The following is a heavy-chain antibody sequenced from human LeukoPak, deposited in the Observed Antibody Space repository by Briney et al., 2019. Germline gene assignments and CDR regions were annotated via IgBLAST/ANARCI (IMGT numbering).Heavy chain of an antibody. J-gene: IGHJ4*02. Sequence: GGSLRLSCAASGFTFSSYWMHWVRQAPGKGLVWVSRIYSDGSITIYADSVKGRFTISRDNAKNTLYLQMNSLRAEDTAVYYCAKSYGDYLGYFDSWGQGTLVTVSS. CDR1: GFTFSSYW. V-gene: IGHV3-74*01. CDR2: IYSDGSIT. CDR3: AKSYGDYLGYFDS. D-gene: IGHD4-17*01.